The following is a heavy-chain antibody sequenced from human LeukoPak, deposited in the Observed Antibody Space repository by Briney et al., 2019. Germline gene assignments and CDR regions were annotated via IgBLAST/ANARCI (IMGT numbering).Heavy chain of an antibody. CDR1: GFTFSTYA. CDR3: AKDGAVTGTFRAFDY. V-gene: IGHV3-23*01. CDR2: SSGSGDSA. Sequence: GRSRRLACATSGFTFSTYAVSWDRHAPGEGLKWDSVSSGSGDSAYYADSVKGRFTISRDNSKNTLYLQMNSLRAEDTAVYYCAKDGAVTGTFRAFDYWGQGTLVTVSS. D-gene: IGHD6-19*01. J-gene: IGHJ4*02.